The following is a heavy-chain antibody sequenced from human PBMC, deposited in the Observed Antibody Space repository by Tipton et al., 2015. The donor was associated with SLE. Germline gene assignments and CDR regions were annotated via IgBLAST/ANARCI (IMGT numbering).Heavy chain of an antibody. J-gene: IGHJ6*03. CDR3: ARTSRGDLPYHYYMDV. CDR2: IYHSGNT. D-gene: IGHD3-16*01. V-gene: IGHV4-61*02. CDR1: GGSISSSSYY. Sequence: TLSLTCTVSGGSISSSSYYWSWFLQPAGKGLEWFGRIYHSGNTNYNPSLKSRVTMSVDRSKKQFSLKLTSVTSADTAVYYCARTSRGDLPYHYYMDVWGKGTTVIVSS.